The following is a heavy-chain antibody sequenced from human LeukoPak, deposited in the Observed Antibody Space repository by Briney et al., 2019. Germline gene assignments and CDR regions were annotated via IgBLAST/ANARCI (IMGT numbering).Heavy chain of an antibody. D-gene: IGHD3-16*02. CDR1: GFTFSSYE. CDR3: ARRRGRIAFDFDY. V-gene: IGHV3-48*03. CDR2: ISSSGSTI. Sequence: GGSLRLSCAASGFTFSSYEMNWVRQAPGKGLEWVSYISSSGSTIYYADSVKGRFTISRDNAKNSPYLQMNSLRAEDTAVYHCARRRGRIAFDFDYWGQGTLVTVSS. J-gene: IGHJ4*02.